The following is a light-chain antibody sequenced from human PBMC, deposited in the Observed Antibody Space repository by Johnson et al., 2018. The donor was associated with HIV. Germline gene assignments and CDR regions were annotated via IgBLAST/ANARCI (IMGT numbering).Light chain of an antibody. Sequence: HSVLTQPPSVSAAPGQKVTISCSGRSSNIGSNSVSWYQQLPGTAPKLLIYENNKRPSGIPDRFSGSKSGTSATLGITGLQTGDEADYYCGTWDSGLGALYVFGTGTKVTVL. V-gene: IGLV1-51*02. J-gene: IGLJ1*01. CDR2: ENN. CDR1: SSNIGSNS. CDR3: GTWDSGLGALYV.